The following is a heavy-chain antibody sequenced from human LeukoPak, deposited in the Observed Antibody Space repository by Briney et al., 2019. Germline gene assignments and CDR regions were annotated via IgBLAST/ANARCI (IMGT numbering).Heavy chain of an antibody. D-gene: IGHD2-15*01. V-gene: IGHV4-59*01. J-gene: IGHJ4*02. Sequence: SETLSLTCTVSGGSISSYYWNWIRQPPGKGLEWIGYIYYDGSTNYNPSLKSRVTISLDTSKNQFSLKLTYVTAADTAVYYCARGDCSGGSCYSDYWGRGTLVTVSS. CDR3: ARGDCSGGSCYSDY. CDR1: GGSISSYY. CDR2: IYYDGST.